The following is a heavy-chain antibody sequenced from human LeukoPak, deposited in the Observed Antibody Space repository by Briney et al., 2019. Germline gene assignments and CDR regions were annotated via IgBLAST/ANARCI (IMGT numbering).Heavy chain of an antibody. J-gene: IGHJ4*02. V-gene: IGHV3-30-3*01. CDR3: ARLGDYGDYGLYDY. CDR2: ISYDGSNK. Sequence: GRSLRLSCAASGFTFSSYAMHWVRQAPGKGLEWVAVISYDGSNKYYADSVKGRFTISRDNSKNTLYLQMNSLRAEDTAVYYCARLGDYGDYGLYDYWGQGTLVTVSS. CDR1: GFTFSSYA. D-gene: IGHD4-17*01.